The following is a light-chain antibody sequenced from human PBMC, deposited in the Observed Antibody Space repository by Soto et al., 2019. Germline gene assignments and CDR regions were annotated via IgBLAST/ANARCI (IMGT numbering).Light chain of an antibody. J-gene: IGKJ1*01. CDR2: GAC. CDR3: QQYGDMWT. V-gene: IGKV3-20*01. Sequence: ENVWTLLPSTLSQSTGARATIYSWANQTITSRYLVWYQQRPGQAPRLLIHGACRRATGIRDRFSGSGSGSDFTLTTNRLEPEDFAVYFCQQYGDMWTFAKGTRVDIK. CDR1: QTITSRY.